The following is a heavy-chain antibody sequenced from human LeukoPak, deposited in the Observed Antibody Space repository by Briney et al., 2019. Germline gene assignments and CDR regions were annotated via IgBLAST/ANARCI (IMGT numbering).Heavy chain of an antibody. CDR2: INPSGGST. V-gene: IGHV1-46*01. D-gene: IGHD4-11*01. J-gene: IGHJ4*02. Sequence: GASVKVSCKASGYTFTSYYMHWVRQAPGQGLEWMGIINPSGGSTSYAQKFQGRVTMTRDMSTSTVYMELSSLRSEDTAVYYCASEGGTVSYFDYWGQGTLVTVSS. CDR1: GYTFTSYY. CDR3: ASEGGTVSYFDY.